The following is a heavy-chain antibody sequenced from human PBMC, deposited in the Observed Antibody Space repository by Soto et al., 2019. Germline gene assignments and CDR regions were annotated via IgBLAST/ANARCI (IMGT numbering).Heavy chain of an antibody. CDR2: INDDGSHT. CDR3: TRGPRSTSTGTGAF. Sequence: GGSLRLSCAASGFTFSMYWMHWVRQVPGKGPEWVSRINDDGSHTNYADSVKGRFTISRDNAKDTLYLQMNDLRAEDTAVYYCTRGPRSTSTGTGAFWGQGTLVTVSS. J-gene: IGHJ4*02. V-gene: IGHV3-74*01. CDR1: GFTFSMYW. D-gene: IGHD1-1*01.